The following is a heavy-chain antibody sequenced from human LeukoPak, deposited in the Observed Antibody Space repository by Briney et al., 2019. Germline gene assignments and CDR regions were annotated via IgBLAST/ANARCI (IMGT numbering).Heavy chain of an antibody. D-gene: IGHD5-18*01. CDR1: GFTFSDYY. CDR3: ARTRGYSYGYGY. J-gene: IGHJ4*02. Sequence: GGSLRLSCAASGFTFSDYYMSWIRQAPGKGLEWVSYISCSSSYTNYADSVKGRFTISRDNAKNSPYLQMNSLRAEDTAVYYCARTRGYSYGYGYWGQGTLVTVSS. V-gene: IGHV3-11*06. CDR2: ISCSSSYT.